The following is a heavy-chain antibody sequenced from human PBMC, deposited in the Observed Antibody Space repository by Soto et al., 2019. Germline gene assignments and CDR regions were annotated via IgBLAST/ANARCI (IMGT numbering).Heavy chain of an antibody. J-gene: IGHJ6*02. CDR2: MNPNSGNT. V-gene: IGHV1-8*01. CDR3: ARGRNRIDV. Sequence: QVQLVQSGAEVKKPGASVKVSCKASGDPFSNYDIKWVRQATGQGLEWMGWMNPNSGNTGSARKFQGRVTMTRNTSISTAYMELSRLRSERAAVYYCARGRNRIDVWAQGTTVTVSS. CDR1: GDPFSNYD.